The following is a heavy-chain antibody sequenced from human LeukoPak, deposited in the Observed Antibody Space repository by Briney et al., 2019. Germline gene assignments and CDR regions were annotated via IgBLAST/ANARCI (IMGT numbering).Heavy chain of an antibody. V-gene: IGHV3-23*01. D-gene: IGHD1-1*01. CDR2: IRSNGATA. CDR3: ARGQEFDDGVFDS. Sequence: PGGSLRLSCAASGFSFSSFAMTWVRQAPGKALEWVSTIRSNGATAYNADSVKGRFTISRDNSKNTVYLQMNSLRVEDTAIYYCARGQEFDDGVFDSWGQGTLVTVSS. CDR1: GFSFSSFA. J-gene: IGHJ4*02.